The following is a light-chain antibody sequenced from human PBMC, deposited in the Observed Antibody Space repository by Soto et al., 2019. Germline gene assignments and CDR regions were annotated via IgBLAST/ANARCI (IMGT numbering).Light chain of an antibody. CDR1: SRDVGGYNY. V-gene: IGLV2-14*01. J-gene: IGLJ2*01. Sequence: QSALTQPASVSGSPGQSITISCTGTSRDVGGYNYVSWYQQHPGKAPKLIIYDVSNRPSGVSNRFSGSKSGNTASLTISGLQAEDEADYYCSSYTSGSTVVFGGGTQLTVL. CDR3: SSYTSGSTVV. CDR2: DVS.